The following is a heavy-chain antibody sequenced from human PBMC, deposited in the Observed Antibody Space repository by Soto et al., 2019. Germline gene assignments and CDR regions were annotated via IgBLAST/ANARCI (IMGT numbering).Heavy chain of an antibody. CDR2: ISLYSDGA. CDR1: GYTFSNYG. J-gene: IGHJ5*02. Sequence: ASVKVSCKTSGYTFSNYGITWVRQAPGQPLEWLVWISLYSDGANYAQKFQGRVSMTTDTSTTTAYMELRSLRSDDTAVYYCARVVPGAEAWFGPWGQGTLVTVSS. D-gene: IGHD2-2*01. V-gene: IGHV1-18*01. CDR3: ARVVPGAEAWFGP.